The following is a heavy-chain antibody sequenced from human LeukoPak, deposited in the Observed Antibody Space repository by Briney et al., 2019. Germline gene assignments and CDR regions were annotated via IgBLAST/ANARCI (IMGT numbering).Heavy chain of an antibody. CDR2: IHPHGIF. D-gene: IGHD5-24*01. CDR3: ARGRDRSKAGDH. V-gene: IGHV4-34*01. J-gene: IGHJ4*02. CDR1: GGSCDDYY. Sequence: SETLSLTCDISGGSCDDYYCSWIRQPPGKGLEWIGEIHPHGIFYYNSSLVSRVTMSIDTSKSQFSLRLTSVTAADTAFYYCARGRDRSKAGDHWGQGSLVTVSS.